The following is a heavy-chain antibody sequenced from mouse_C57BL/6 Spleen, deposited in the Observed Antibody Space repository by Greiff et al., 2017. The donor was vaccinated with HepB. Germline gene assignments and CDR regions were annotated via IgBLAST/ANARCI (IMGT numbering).Heavy chain of an antibody. Sequence: EVQGVESGGDLVKPGGSLKLSCAASGFTFSSYGMSWVRQTPDKRLEWVATISSGGSYTYYPDSVKGRFTISRDNAKNTLYLQMSSLKSEDTAMYYCARPDPFAYWGQGTLVTVSA. V-gene: IGHV5-6*01. CDR3: ARPDPFAY. CDR2: ISSGGSYT. CDR1: GFTFSSYG. J-gene: IGHJ3*01.